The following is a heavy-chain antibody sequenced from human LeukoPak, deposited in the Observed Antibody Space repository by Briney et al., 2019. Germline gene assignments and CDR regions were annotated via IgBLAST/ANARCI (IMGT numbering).Heavy chain of an antibody. D-gene: IGHD6-6*01. CDR3: ARHEGSSASGTDYYYGMDV. J-gene: IGHJ6*02. Sequence: GESLQISCKGSGYSFTSYWIGWVRQMPGKGLEWMGIIYPGDSDTRYSPSFQGQVTISADKSISTAYLQWSSLKASDTAMYYCARHEGSSASGTDYYYGMDVWGQGTTVTVSS. V-gene: IGHV5-51*01. CDR2: IYPGDSDT. CDR1: GYSFTSYW.